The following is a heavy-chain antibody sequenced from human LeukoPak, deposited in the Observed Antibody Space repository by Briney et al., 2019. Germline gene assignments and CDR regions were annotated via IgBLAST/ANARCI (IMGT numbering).Heavy chain of an antibody. J-gene: IGHJ2*01. V-gene: IGHV4-39*07. CDR3: DTYYYDSSGSYWYFDL. Sequence: SQTLSLTCTVSGGSISSSSYYWGWIRQPPGKGLEWIGSIYYSGSTYYIPSLKSRVTISVDTSKNQFSLKLSSVTAADTAVYYCDTYYYDSSGSYWYFDLWGRGTLVTVSS. CDR2: IYYSGST. D-gene: IGHD3-22*01. CDR1: GGSISSSSYY.